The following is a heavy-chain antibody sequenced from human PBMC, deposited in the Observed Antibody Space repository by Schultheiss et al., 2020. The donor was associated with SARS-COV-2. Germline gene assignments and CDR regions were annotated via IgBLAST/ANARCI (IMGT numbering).Heavy chain of an antibody. J-gene: IGHJ4*02. Sequence: LSFVASGFTFSSYWMHWVRQAPGKGLVWVSRINSDGSSTSYADSVKGRFTISRDNAKNTLYLQMNSLRAEDTAVYYCARDVYKSRAFTMVRGEESDYWGQGTLVTVSS. CDR1: GFTFSSYW. CDR2: INSDGSST. D-gene: IGHD3-10*01. V-gene: IGHV3-74*01. CDR3: ARDVYKSRAFTMVRGEESDY.